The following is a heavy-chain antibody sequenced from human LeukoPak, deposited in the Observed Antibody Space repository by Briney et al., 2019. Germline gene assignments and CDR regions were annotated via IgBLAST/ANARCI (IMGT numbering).Heavy chain of an antibody. CDR2: IYYSGST. D-gene: IGHD3-10*02. Sequence: PSETLSLTCTVSGGSISSYYWSWIRQPPGKGLEWIGSIYYSGSTYYNPSLKSRVTISVDTSKNQFSLKLSSVTAADTAVYYCARHVDGNWFDPWGQGTLVTVSS. CDR1: GGSISSYY. J-gene: IGHJ5*02. V-gene: IGHV4-59*05. CDR3: ARHVDGNWFDP.